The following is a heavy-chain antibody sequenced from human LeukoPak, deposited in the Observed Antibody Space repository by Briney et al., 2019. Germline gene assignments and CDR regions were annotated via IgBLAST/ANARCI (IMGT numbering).Heavy chain of an antibody. D-gene: IGHD3-10*01. CDR2: IKQDGSEK. V-gene: IGHV3-7*01. CDR1: GFTVSSNY. Sequence: PGGSLRLSCAASGFTVSSNYMSWVRQAPGKGLEWVANIKQDGSEKYYVDSVKGRFTISRDNAKNSLYLQMNSLRAEDTAVYYCARDRAYYDSGSGTRKFDPWGQGTLVTVSS. CDR3: ARDRAYYDSGSGTRKFDP. J-gene: IGHJ5*02.